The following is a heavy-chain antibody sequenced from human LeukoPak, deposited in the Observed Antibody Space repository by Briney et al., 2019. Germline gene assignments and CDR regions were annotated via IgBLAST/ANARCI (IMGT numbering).Heavy chain of an antibody. Sequence: GASVKVSCKASGGTFSTYAINWVRQAPGQGLEWMGWINPNSGGTNYAQKFQGWVTMTRDTSISTAYMELSRLRSDATAVYYCARVARSIGYCSGGSCYSGWFDPWGQGTLVTVSS. CDR2: INPNSGGT. J-gene: IGHJ5*02. CDR3: ARVARSIGYCSGGSCYSGWFDP. D-gene: IGHD2-15*01. CDR1: GGTFSTYA. V-gene: IGHV1-2*04.